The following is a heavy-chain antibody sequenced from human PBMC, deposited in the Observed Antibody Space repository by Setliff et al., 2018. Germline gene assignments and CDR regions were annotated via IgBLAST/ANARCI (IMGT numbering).Heavy chain of an antibody. D-gene: IGHD1-1*01. J-gene: IGHJ4*02. CDR1: GGSISSGVYY. CDR2: IYHGGKT. V-gene: IGHV4-39*01. Sequence: SETLSLTCTVSGGSISSGVYYWGWIRQPPGKGLEWIGRIYHGGKTYYSTSLESRLTISVDTSKNQFSLKLRSVTAADTAVYYCARTGTYRYFDSWGQGTLVTVSS. CDR3: ARTGTYRYFDS.